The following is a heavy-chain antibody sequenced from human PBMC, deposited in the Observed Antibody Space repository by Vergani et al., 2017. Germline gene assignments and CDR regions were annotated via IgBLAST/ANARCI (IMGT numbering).Heavy chain of an antibody. CDR1: GYTFTGYY. D-gene: IGHD2-2*01. V-gene: IGHV1-2*02. J-gene: IGHJ4*02. CDR3: AQNGYCSSTSCYGLFDY. Sequence: QVQLVQSGAEVKKPGASVKVSCKASGYTFTGYYMHWVRQAPGQGLEWMGWINPNSGGTNYAQKFQGRVTITADESTSTAYMELSSLRSEDTAVYYCAQNGYCSSTSCYGLFDYWGQGTLVTVSS. CDR2: INPNSGGT.